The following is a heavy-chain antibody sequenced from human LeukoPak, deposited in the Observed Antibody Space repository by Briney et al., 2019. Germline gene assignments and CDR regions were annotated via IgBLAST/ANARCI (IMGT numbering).Heavy chain of an antibody. CDR2: ISPRSDYI. Sequence: GGSLRLSCAASRLTFNTYSMTWVRQAPGKGLEWVSSISPRSDYIYYADSVRGRFTIPRDNAENSLYLQMNSLRAEDTAVYYCVRGGSSSSGPPDYWGQGTLVTVSS. J-gene: IGHJ4*02. CDR1: RLTFNTYS. CDR3: VRGGSSSSGPPDY. V-gene: IGHV3-21*01. D-gene: IGHD6-6*01.